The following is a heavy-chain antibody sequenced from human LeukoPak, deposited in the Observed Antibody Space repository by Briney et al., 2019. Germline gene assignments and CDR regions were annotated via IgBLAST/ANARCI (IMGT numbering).Heavy chain of an antibody. CDR3: VSCGTTTCIIRFDH. V-gene: IGHV3-7*01. Sequence: PGGSLRLSCAASGFTFSRYWMNWVRQAPGKGLELVASIKEDGSEKSYVDSVKGRFTISRDNAKNSLYLQMNRLRAEDTAVYYCVSCGTTTCIIRFDHWGQGTLVTVSS. CDR1: GFTFSRYW. J-gene: IGHJ4*02. D-gene: IGHD2-2*01. CDR2: IKEDGSEK.